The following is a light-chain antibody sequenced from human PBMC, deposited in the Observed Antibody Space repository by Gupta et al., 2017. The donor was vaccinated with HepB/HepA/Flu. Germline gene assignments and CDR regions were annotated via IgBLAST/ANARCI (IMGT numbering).Light chain of an antibody. CDR2: DAS. Sequence: EIVSTQSPAILSLSLGARATLPCRASQGVTRNLAWYQQKPGQAPKLLIYDASNRATGVPARFSGSGSGTDFTLTISSLEPEDFAVYYCHQRSICPQAFGHGTKVDIK. J-gene: IGKJ3*01. CDR1: QGVTRN. V-gene: IGKV3-11*01. CDR3: HQRSICPQA.